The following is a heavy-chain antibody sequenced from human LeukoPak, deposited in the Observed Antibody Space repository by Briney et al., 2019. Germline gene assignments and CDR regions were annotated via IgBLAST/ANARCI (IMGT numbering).Heavy chain of an antibody. D-gene: IGHD3-22*01. Sequence: GGSLRLSCAASGFTFDDYAMHWVRQAPGKGLERVSGISWNSGSIVYADSVKGRFTISRDNAKNSLYLQMNSLRAEDMALYYCAKGTTYYYDSSGYPPYDYWGQGTLVTVSS. CDR2: ISWNSGSI. CDR1: GFTFDDYA. CDR3: AKGTTYYYDSSGYPPYDY. V-gene: IGHV3-9*03. J-gene: IGHJ4*02.